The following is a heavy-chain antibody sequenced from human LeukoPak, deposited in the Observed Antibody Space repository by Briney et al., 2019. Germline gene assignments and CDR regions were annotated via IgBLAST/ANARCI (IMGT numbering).Heavy chain of an antibody. CDR1: GFTFSSYW. Sequence: GGSLRLSCAASGFTFSSYWMSWVRQAPGKGLEWVANIKQDGSEKYYVDSVKGRFTISRDNAKNSLYLQMNRLRAEDTAVYYCARDLLEWLHYFDYWGQGTLVTVSS. D-gene: IGHD3-3*01. V-gene: IGHV3-7*01. CDR2: IKQDGSEK. J-gene: IGHJ4*02. CDR3: ARDLLEWLHYFDY.